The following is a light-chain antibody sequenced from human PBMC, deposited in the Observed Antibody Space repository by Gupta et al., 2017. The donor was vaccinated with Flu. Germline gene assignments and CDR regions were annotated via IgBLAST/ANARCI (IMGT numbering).Light chain of an antibody. CDR1: RSVDMY. CDR2: DAS. Sequence: VVLTQSPATLSLSPGERATLSCRASRSVDMYLSWYQQNPGQAPRLLIYDASRRAAGIPARCSGSGYGADFTLTISSLEPEDFAVYYCCQRDSGPRAFGQGTKVEIK. J-gene: IGKJ1*01. V-gene: IGKV3-11*01. CDR3: CQRDSGPRA.